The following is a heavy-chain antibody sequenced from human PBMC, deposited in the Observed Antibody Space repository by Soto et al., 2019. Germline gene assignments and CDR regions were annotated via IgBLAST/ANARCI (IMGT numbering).Heavy chain of an antibody. CDR3: AREAVYDFWSGYYNNYYYYGMDV. J-gene: IGHJ6*02. D-gene: IGHD3-3*01. CDR2: IWYDGSNK. V-gene: IGHV3-33*01. CDR1: GFTFSSYG. Sequence: SLRLSCAASGFTFSSYGMHWVRQAPGKGLDWVAVIWYDGSNKYYADSVKGRFTISRDNSKNTLYLQMNSLRAEDTAVYYCAREAVYDFWSGYYNNYYYYGMDVWGQGXTVTVYS.